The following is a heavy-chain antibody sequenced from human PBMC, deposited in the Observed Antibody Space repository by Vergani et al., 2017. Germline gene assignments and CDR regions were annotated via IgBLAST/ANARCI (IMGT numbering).Heavy chain of an antibody. V-gene: IGHV4-4*02. D-gene: IGHD3-22*01. J-gene: IGHJ6*02. CDR2: IYHSGST. CDR3: ARGGPPYYYDSSGYYPPRSYYYGMDV. Sequence: QVQLQESGPGLVKPSGTLSLTCAVSGGSISSSNWWSWVRQPPGKGLEWIGEIYHSGSTNYNPSLKSRVPISVDKSKNQFSLKLSSVTAADTAVYYCARGGPPYYYDSSGYYPPRSYYYGMDVWGQGTTVTVSS. CDR1: GGSISSSNW.